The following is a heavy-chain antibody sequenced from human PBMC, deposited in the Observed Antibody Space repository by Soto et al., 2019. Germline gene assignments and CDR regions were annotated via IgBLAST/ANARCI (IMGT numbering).Heavy chain of an antibody. CDR2: INPNSGGT. J-gene: IGHJ4*02. CDR1: GYTFTGYC. CDR3: ATDLRRTTVVTGALGY. D-gene: IGHD4-17*01. V-gene: IGHV1-2*04. Sequence: ASVKVSCKASGYTFTGYCMHWVRQAPGQGLEWMGWINPNSGGTNYAQKFQGWVTMTRDTSISTAYMELSRLRSDDTAVYYCATDLRRTTVVTGALGYWGQVTLVTVSS.